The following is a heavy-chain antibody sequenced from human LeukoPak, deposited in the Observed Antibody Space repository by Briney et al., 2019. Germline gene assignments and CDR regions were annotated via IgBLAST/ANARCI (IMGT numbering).Heavy chain of an antibody. D-gene: IGHD3-10*01. CDR3: AKHGSGNSEGFDP. CDR1: GFTFSGYN. Sequence: SGGSLRLSCAASGFTFSGYNMHWVRQAPGKRLEWVSSISRSSSYIYYADSLKGRFTISRDSAKNSLYLQMNSLRAEDTAVYYCAKHGSGNSEGFDPWGQGTLVTVSS. CDR2: ISRSSSYI. V-gene: IGHV3-21*04. J-gene: IGHJ5*02.